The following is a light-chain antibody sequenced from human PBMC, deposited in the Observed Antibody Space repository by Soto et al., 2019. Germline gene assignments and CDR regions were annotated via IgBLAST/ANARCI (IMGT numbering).Light chain of an antibody. CDR1: QSFDSSS. V-gene: IGKV3-20*01. J-gene: IGKJ3*01. CDR3: EKYGGSPLVT. Sequence: PGEGATLSCRASQSFDSSSLAWYQQTPGQTPRLLISGASTRATGVSDRFSGSGSGTDFTLSISRLEPEDFGVYYCEKYGGSPLVTFGPGTKVEVK. CDR2: GAS.